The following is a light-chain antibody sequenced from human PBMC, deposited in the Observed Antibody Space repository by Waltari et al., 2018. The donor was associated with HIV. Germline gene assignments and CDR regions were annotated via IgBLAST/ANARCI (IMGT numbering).Light chain of an antibody. CDR1: SSTIRSYT. Sequence: GTPGQRVTISRSGRSSTIRSYTVHWYQQHPGTAPKLLIYSNNQRPSGVPDRFSGSKSGTSASLTISGLQAEDEADYYCAAWEDSRDGVVFGGGTKLTVL. J-gene: IGLJ2*01. CDR2: SNN. CDR3: AAWEDSRDGVV. V-gene: IGLV1-44*01.